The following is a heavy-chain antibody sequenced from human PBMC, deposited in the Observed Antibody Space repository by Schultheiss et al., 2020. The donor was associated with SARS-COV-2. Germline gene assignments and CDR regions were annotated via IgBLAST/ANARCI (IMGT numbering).Heavy chain of an antibody. V-gene: IGHV3-13*05. CDR3: ARAHSRFLEWLLYFYWYFDL. Sequence: GGSLRLSCAASGFTFSSYDMHWVRQATGKGLEWVSAIGTAGDPYYPGSVKGRFTISRENAKNSLYLQMNSLRAGDTAVYYCARAHSRFLEWLLYFYWYFDLWGRGTLVTVSS. J-gene: IGHJ2*01. D-gene: IGHD3-3*01. CDR2: IGTAGDP. CDR1: GFTFSSYD.